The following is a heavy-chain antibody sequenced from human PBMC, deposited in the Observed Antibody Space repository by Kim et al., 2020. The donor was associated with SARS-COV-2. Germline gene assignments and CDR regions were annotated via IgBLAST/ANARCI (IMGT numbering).Heavy chain of an antibody. CDR1: GFGFDTHS. Sequence: GGSLRLSCAASGFGFDTHSMNWVRQAPGKGLEWVSSIGGTSNYIYYAVSVKGRFTISRDNAKNSLFLQMNSLRAEDTAVYYCARGGYCSSTSCYFYYYALDVWGQGTTVTVSS. V-gene: IGHV3-21*01. D-gene: IGHD2-2*01. CDR2: IGGTSNYI. CDR3: ARGGYCSSTSCYFYYYALDV. J-gene: IGHJ6*02.